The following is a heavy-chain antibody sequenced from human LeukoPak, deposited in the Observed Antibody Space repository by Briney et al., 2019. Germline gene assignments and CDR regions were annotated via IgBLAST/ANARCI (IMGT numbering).Heavy chain of an antibody. V-gene: IGHV3-23*01. CDR3: AKDPMVRGLTYDC. D-gene: IGHD3-10*01. CDR1: GFTFSYFW. Sequence: PGGSLRLSCAPSGFTFSYFWMTWVRQAPGKGLEWVSAIDGSGDYTHYADSVKGRFTISRDNSKNTLFLQMNSLTAEDTAVYYCAKDPMVRGLTYDCWGQGTLVTVSS. J-gene: IGHJ4*02. CDR2: IDGSGDYT.